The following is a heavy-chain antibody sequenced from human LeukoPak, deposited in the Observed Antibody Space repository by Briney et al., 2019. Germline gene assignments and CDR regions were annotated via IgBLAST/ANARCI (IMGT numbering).Heavy chain of an antibody. V-gene: IGHV4-61*01. D-gene: IGHD5-12*01. CDR1: VGSVSSGSYF. J-gene: IGHJ4*02. CDR2: IYDSGRT. Sequence: SETLSLTCTVSVGSVSSGSYFWTWIRQSPGKRLEYVGYIYDSGRTNYNPSLKSRVTISKDTSKNQFSLKLSSATAADTAVYYCARDRLGGYSYEYWGQGSLVTVSS. CDR3: ARDRLGGYSYEY.